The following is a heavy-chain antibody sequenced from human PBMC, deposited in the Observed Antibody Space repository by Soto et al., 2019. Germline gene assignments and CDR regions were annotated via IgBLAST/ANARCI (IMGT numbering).Heavy chain of an antibody. V-gene: IGHV5-51*07. J-gene: IGHJ5*02. Sequence: PGDALKISCEGSGYSYTSYWIGWVHQMPGKGLEWMGIIYPGDSDTRYSPSFQGQVTISADKSISTAYLQWSSLKASDTAMYYCARRMRDIAREGYFWFDPWGQGTLVTVSS. CDR3: ARRMRDIAREGYFWFDP. CDR1: GYSYTSYW. D-gene: IGHD5-12*01. CDR2: IYPGDSDT.